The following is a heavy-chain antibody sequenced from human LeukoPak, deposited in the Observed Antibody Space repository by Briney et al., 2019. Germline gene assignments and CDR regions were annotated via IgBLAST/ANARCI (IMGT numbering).Heavy chain of an antibody. CDR2: INHSGST. D-gene: IGHD3-10*01. Sequence: PSETLSLTCTVSGGSISSSSYYWGWIRQPPGRGLEWIGEINHSGSTNYNPSLKSRVTISVDTSKNQFSLKLSSVTAADTAVYYCARRGWGSYYYGSGPKFDYWGQGTLVTVSS. J-gene: IGHJ4*02. CDR1: GGSISSSSYY. CDR3: ARRGWGSYYYGSGPKFDY. V-gene: IGHV4-39*07.